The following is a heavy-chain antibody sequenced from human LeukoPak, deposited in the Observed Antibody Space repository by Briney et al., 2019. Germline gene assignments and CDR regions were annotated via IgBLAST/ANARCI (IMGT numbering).Heavy chain of an antibody. V-gene: IGHV4-59*01. CDR2: IYYSGSP. CDR1: TGSISSFY. J-gene: IGHJ4*02. D-gene: IGHD1-26*01. Sequence: LETLSLTCTVSTGSISSFYWGWIRQPPGKGLEWIGHIYYSGSPNYNPSLQSRVTISLDTSRNQFSLKPYSVTAADTAVYYCARYSASHVTFDYWAREPWSPSPQ. CDR3: ARYSASHVTFDY.